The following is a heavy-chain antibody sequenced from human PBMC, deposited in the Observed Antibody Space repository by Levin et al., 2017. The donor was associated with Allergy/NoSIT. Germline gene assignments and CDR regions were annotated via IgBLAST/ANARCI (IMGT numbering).Heavy chain of an antibody. CDR1: GVSISDYY. D-gene: IGHD2-2*02. CDR2: ISYSGIT. Sequence: PSETLSLTCTVSGVSISDYYWSWIRQPPGRGLEWIGYISYSGITNYNPSLKSRVTISVDMSKNEVSLKLTSVTAADTAVYYCARFPPNCSSSSCDIYCDYWGQGTLVTVSS. J-gene: IGHJ4*02. CDR3: ARFPPNCSSSSCDIYCDY. V-gene: IGHV4-59*01.